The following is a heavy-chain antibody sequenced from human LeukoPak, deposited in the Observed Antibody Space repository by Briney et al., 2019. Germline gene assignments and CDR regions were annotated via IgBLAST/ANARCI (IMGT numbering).Heavy chain of an antibody. D-gene: IGHD2-2*01. CDR3: ARAYCSSTRCWGYYYGMDV. CDR2: IWHDGTYK. CDR1: GFRFRDSA. Sequence: GGSLGLSCAASGFRFRDSAMHWVRPAPGKGLGGVSVIWHDGTYKYYVDSVKGRFTISRDDSKNTLYLQMNSLRAEDTAVYYCARAYCSSTRCWGYYYGMDVWGEGTTVTVSS. J-gene: IGHJ6*04. V-gene: IGHV3-33*01.